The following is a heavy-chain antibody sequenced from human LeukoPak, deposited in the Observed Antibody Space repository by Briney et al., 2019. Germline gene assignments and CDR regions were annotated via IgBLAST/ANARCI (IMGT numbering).Heavy chain of an antibody. CDR2: INHSGST. CDR1: GGSFSVCY. J-gene: IGHJ6*03. V-gene: IGHV4-34*01. Sequence: PSETLSLTCAVYGGSFSVCYWSWIRQPPGKGLEWIGEINHSGSTNYNPSLKSRVTISGDTSKNQFSLKLSSVTAADTAVYFCARVGYSYVINDWSRTGLGAFPTKYYYHMDVWGKGATVTVSS. CDR3: ARVGYSYVINDWSRTGLGAFPTKYYYHMDV. D-gene: IGHD5-18*01.